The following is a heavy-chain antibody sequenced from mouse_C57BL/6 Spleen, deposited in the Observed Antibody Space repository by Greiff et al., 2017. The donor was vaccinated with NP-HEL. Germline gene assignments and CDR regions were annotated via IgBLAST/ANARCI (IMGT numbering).Heavy chain of an antibody. J-gene: IGHJ3*01. Sequence: QVHLKQSGAELVKPGASVKISCKASGYAFSSYWMNWVKQRPGKGLEWIGQIYPGDGDTNYNGKFKGKATLTADKSSSTAYMQLSSLTSEDSAVYFCARGGYYGSSYVAWFAYWGQGTLVTVSA. CDR3: ARGGYYGSSYVAWFAY. V-gene: IGHV1-80*01. CDR1: GYAFSSYW. CDR2: IYPGDGDT. D-gene: IGHD1-1*01.